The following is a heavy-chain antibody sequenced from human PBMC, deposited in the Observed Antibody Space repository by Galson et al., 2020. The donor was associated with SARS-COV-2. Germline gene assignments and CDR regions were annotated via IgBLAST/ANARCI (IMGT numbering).Heavy chain of an antibody. J-gene: IGHJ6*02. CDR3: VGGATRRGRLSSLYGMDV. CDR1: GFTFSTYE. Sequence: TGGSLRLSCAASGFTFSTYEMNWVRQAPGKGLEWISYISNSGDTVYYRDSVKGRFTFARDNAKNSLSLQINSLTGEDTAVYYCVGGATRRGRLSSLYGMDVWGRGTTVTVS. D-gene: IGHD1-26*01. CDR2: ISNSGDTV. V-gene: IGHV3-48*03.